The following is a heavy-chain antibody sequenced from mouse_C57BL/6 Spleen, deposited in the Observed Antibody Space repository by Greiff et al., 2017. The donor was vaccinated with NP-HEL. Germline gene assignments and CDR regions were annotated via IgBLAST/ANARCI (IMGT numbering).Heavy chain of an antibody. D-gene: IGHD1-1*01. Sequence: VQLQQSVAELVRPGASVKLSCTASGFNIKNTYMHWVKQRPEQGLEWIGRIDPANGNTKYAPKFQGKATITADTSSNKAYLQLSSLTSEDTAIYYCASISYYGSSYDAMDYWGQGTSVTVSS. CDR1: GFNIKNTY. J-gene: IGHJ4*01. V-gene: IGHV14-3*01. CDR2: IDPANGNT. CDR3: ASISYYGSSYDAMDY.